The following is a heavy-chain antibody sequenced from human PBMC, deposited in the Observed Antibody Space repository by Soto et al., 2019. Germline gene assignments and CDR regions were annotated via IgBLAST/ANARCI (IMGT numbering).Heavy chain of an antibody. V-gene: IGHV4-34*01. CDR2: INHSGST. D-gene: IGHD6-13*01. CDR1: GGSFSGYY. Sequence: PSETLSLTCAVYGGSFSGYYWSWIRQPPGKGLEWIGEINHSGSTYYNPSLKSRVTISVDTSKNQFSLKLSSVTAADTAVYYCARHVEDAAAGTLHYYYYYGMDVWGQGTTVTVSS. J-gene: IGHJ6*02. CDR3: ARHVEDAAAGTLHYYYYYGMDV.